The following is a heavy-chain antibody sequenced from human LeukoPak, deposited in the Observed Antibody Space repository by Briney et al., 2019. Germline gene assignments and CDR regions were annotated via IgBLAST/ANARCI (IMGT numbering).Heavy chain of an antibody. D-gene: IGHD1-26*01. J-gene: IGHJ4*02. Sequence: GSSVKVSCKASGGTFSSYAISWVRQAPGQGLEWMGGIIPIFGTANYAQKFQGRVTITTDESTSTAYMELSSLRSEDTAVYYCARGVGATMPHYFDYWGQGTLVTVSS. CDR1: GGTFSSYA. CDR3: ARGVGATMPHYFDY. V-gene: IGHV1-69*05. CDR2: IIPIFGTA.